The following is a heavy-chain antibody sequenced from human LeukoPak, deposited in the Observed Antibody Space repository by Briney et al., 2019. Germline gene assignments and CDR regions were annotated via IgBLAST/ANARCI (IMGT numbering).Heavy chain of an antibody. Sequence: GGSLRLSCAASGFTFSASDMNWVRQTPGKGLEWVSSISSSSSYIYYADSVKGRFSISRDNAKKSLYLQMNSLRAEDTAVYYCAKGRGAFDNWGQGTMVTVSS. CDR3: AKGRGAFDN. CDR2: ISSSSSYI. CDR1: GFTFSASD. D-gene: IGHD3-10*01. V-gene: IGHV3-21*01. J-gene: IGHJ3*02.